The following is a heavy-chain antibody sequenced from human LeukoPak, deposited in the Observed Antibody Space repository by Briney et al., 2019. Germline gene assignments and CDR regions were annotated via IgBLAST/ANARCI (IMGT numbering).Heavy chain of an antibody. Sequence: SESLSLTCAVYGGSFSGYYWSWIRQPPGKGLEWIGEINHSGGTNYNPSLKSRVTISVDTSKNQFSLKLSSVTAADTAVYYCARGSRGTTTYAFDIWGQGTMVTVSS. CDR2: INHSGGT. CDR3: ARGSRGTTTYAFDI. V-gene: IGHV4-34*01. D-gene: IGHD2/OR15-2a*01. J-gene: IGHJ3*02. CDR1: GGSFSGYY.